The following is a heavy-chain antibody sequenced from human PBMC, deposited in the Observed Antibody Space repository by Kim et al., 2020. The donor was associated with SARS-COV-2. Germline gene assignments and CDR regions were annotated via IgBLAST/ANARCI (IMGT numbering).Heavy chain of an antibody. Sequence: GGSLRLSCAASGFTFSSYAMSWVRQAPGKGLEWVSAISGSGGSTYYADSVKGRFTISRDNSKNTLYLQMNSLRAEDTAVYYCAKESYGDGYSRWDYFDYWGQGTLVTVSS. CDR1: GFTFSSYA. CDR3: AKESYGDGYSRWDYFDY. J-gene: IGHJ4*02. V-gene: IGHV3-23*01. D-gene: IGHD5-18*01. CDR2: ISGSGGST.